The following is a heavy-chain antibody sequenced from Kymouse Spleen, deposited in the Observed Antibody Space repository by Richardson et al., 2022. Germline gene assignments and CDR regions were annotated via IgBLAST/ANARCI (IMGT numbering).Heavy chain of an antibody. CDR2: IKSKTDGGTT. CDR3: TTAPSITMVRGVIITNWFDP. V-gene: IGHV3-15*01. CDR1: GFTFSNAW. J-gene: IGHJ5*02. Sequence: EVQLVESGGGLVKPGGSLRLSCAASGFTFSNAWMSWVRQAPGKGLEWVGRIKSKTDGGTTDYAAPVKGRFTISRDDSKNTLYLQMNSLKTEDTAVYYCTTAPSITMVRGVIITNWFDPWGQGTLVTVSS. D-gene: IGHD3-10*01.